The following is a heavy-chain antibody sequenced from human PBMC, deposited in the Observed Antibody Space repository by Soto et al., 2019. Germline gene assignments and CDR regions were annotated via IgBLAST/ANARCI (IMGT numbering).Heavy chain of an antibody. CDR3: ARMASSGTLNWFDP. J-gene: IGHJ5*02. Sequence: AAVKVSCKASGYTFINYDISWVRQATGQGLEWMGWMNPGSGKTGYANKFQGRVTMTRDASTSTAHLELSSLTSEDTAVYYCARMASSGTLNWFDPWGQGTLVTVSS. CDR1: GYTFINYD. CDR2: MNPGSGKT. V-gene: IGHV1-8*02.